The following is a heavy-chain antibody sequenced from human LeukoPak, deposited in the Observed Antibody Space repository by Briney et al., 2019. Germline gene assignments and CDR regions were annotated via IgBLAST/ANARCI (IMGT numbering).Heavy chain of an antibody. D-gene: IGHD5-18*01. Sequence: SETLSLTCTVSGGSISSYYWSWIRRPAGKGLEWIGRIYTSGSTNYNPSLKSRVTMSVDTSKNQFSLKLSSVTAADTAVYYCARGESPGYSYGPPPAFDYWGQGTLVTVSS. CDR1: GGSISSYY. CDR3: ARGESPGYSYGPPPAFDY. V-gene: IGHV4-4*07. CDR2: IYTSGST. J-gene: IGHJ4*02.